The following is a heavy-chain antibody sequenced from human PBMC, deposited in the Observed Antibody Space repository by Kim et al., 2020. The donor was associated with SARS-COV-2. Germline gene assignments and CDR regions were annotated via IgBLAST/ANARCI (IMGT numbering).Heavy chain of an antibody. CDR3: ARGIAAAAIDY. Sequence: SETLSLTCAVYGGSFSGYYWSWIRQPPGKGLEWIGEINHSGSTNYNPSLKSRVTISVDTSKNQFSLKLSSVTAADTAVYYCARGIAAAAIDYWGQGTLVTVSS. V-gene: IGHV4-34*01. D-gene: IGHD6-13*01. CDR1: GGSFSGYY. J-gene: IGHJ4*02. CDR2: INHSGST.